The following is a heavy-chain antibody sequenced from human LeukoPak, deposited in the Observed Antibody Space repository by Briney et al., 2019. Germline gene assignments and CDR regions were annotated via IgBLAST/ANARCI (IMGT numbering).Heavy chain of an antibody. V-gene: IGHV1-8*01. J-gene: IGHJ4*02. CDR1: GYTFTSYD. CDR3: ARDDSSGYCLY. CDR2: MNPNSGNT. Sequence: ASVKVSCKASGYTFTSYDINWVRQATGQGLEWMGWMNPNSGNTGYAQKFQGRVTMTRDTSTSTVYMELSSLRSEDTAVYYCARDDSSGYCLYWGQGTLVTVSS. D-gene: IGHD3-22*01.